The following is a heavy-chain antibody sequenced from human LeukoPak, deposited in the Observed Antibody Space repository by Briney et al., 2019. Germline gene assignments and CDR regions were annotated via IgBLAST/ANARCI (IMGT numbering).Heavy chain of an antibody. J-gene: IGHJ4*02. CDR1: GGSFSGYY. V-gene: IGHV4-34*01. D-gene: IGHD3-10*01. CDR2: INHIGST. CDR3: ARGQRREYYYGSGSYKGFVFDW. Sequence: PSETLSLTCAVYGGSFSGYYWSWIRQPPGKGLEWIGEINHIGSTKYNPPLNSRVTIPVETSQQQSWPQLSSVTAADTAVYYCARGQRREYYYGSGSYKGFVFDWWGQGTLVTVS.